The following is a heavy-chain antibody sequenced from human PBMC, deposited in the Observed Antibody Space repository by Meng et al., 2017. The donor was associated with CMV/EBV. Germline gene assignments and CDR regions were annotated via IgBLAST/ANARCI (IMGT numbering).Heavy chain of an antibody. V-gene: IGHV3-30*02. Sequence: GESLKNSCAASGFTFSSYGMHWVRQAPGKGLEWVAFIRYDGSNKYYADSVKGRFTISRDNSKNTLYLQMNSLRAEDTAVYYCATWPYSSSYYYYGMDVWGQGTTVTVSS. CDR3: ATWPYSSSYYYYGMDV. CDR2: IRYDGSNK. D-gene: IGHD6-6*01. CDR1: GFTFSSYG. J-gene: IGHJ6*02.